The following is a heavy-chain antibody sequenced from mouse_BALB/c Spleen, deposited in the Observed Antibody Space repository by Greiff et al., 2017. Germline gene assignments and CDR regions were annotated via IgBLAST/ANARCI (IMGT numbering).Heavy chain of an antibody. D-gene: IGHD2-2*01. V-gene: IGHV1-4*01. J-gene: IGHJ3*01. CDR1: GYTFTSYW. Sequence: QVQLQQSGAELATPGDSVKMSCKASGYTFTSYWMHWVKQRPGQGLEWIGYINPSTGYTYYNQKFTDKAILTADKSSSTDYMKLISLTSDDSAVYYCARSVYGYCRAWFAYWGQGTLVTVSA. CDR2: INPSTGYT. CDR3: ARSVYGYCRAWFAY.